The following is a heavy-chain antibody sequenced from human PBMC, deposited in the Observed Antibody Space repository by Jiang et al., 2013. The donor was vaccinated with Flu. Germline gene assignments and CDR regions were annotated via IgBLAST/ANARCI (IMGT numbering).Heavy chain of an antibody. J-gene: IGHJ2*01. CDR3: ASWGSGGYDSTGGWYFDL. V-gene: IGHV4-59*08. Sequence: LLKPSETLSLTCTVSGGSISSYYWSWIRQPPGKGLEWIGYIYYSGSTNYNPSLKSRVTISVDTSKNQFSLKLSSVTAADTAVYYCASWGSGGYDSTGGWYFDLWGRGTLVTVSS. D-gene: IGHD5-12*01. CDR2: IYYSGST. CDR1: GGSISSYY.